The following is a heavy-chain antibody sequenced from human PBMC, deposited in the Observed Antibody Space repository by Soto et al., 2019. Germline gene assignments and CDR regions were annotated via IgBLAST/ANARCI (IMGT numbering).Heavy chain of an antibody. Sequence: SETLSLTCTVSGGSISTYYWAWIRQPPGKGLEWIGSVFYSGGTHYNPSRKSRVTISVDTSKNQFSLKVRSVTAADTAVYYCARHSNGYYYSYFDYWGPGTLVTVSS. CDR2: VFYSGGT. D-gene: IGHD3-22*01. CDR1: GGSISTYY. CDR3: ARHSNGYYYSYFDY. J-gene: IGHJ4*02. V-gene: IGHV4-39*01.